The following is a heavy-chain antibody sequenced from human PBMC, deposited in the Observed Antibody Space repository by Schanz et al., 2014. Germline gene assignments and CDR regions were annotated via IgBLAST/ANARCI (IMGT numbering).Heavy chain of an antibody. CDR1: GFPFSRFS. D-gene: IGHD3-10*01. CDR3: AEDQRSYASGSYSYFDY. CDR2: LSGSGAGT. Sequence: EEQLVESGGGSLQPGGSLRLSCTASGFPFSRFSMIWVRQAPGKGLEWVSTLSGSGAGTFYADSVKGRFTISRDNSENALYLQMDGLRVEDTAVDYWAEDQRSYASGSYSYFDYWGQGTLATVSS. V-gene: IGHV3-23*04. J-gene: IGHJ4*02.